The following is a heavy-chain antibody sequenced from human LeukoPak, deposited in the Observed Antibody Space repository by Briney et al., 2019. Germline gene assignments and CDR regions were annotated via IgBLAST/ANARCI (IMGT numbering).Heavy chain of an antibody. D-gene: IGHD3-22*01. Sequence: GESLKISCQGSGYSFTSYWIGWVRQMPGKGLEWMGIIYPGDSDTRYSPSFQGQVTISADKSISTAYLQWSSLKASDTAMYYCARVDFGYDSSGGGDYWGQGTLVTVSS. CDR1: GYSFTSYW. CDR2: IYPGDSDT. V-gene: IGHV5-51*01. J-gene: IGHJ4*02. CDR3: ARVDFGYDSSGGGDY.